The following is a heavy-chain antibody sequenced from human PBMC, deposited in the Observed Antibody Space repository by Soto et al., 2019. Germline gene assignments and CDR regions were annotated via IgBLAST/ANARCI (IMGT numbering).Heavy chain of an antibody. CDR2: ISAYNGNT. J-gene: IGHJ4*02. CDR3: XXXXPPVDY. CDR1: GYTFTSYA. V-gene: IGHV1-18*01. Sequence: QVQLVQSGAEVKKPGASVKVSCKASGYTFTSYAISWXXXXXGQGLEWMGWISAYNGNTNYAQKLQGRVTMTTDTXXXXXXXXXXXXXXXXXXXXXXXXXXPPVDYWGQGTLVTVSS.